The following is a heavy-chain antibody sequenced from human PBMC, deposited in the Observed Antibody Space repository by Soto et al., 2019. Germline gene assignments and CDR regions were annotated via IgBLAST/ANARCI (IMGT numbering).Heavy chain of an antibody. CDR1: GYTFTGYY. Sequence: QVQLVQSGAEVKKPGASVKVSCKASGYTFTGYYMHWVRQAPGQGLEWMGWINPNSGGTNYAQKFQGRVTMTRDTSISTAYRELSRLRADDTAVYYCAREGVWEQQLALLSYGMDVWGQGTTVTVSS. CDR2: INPNSGGT. J-gene: IGHJ6*02. V-gene: IGHV1-2*02. CDR3: AREGVWEQQLALLSYGMDV. D-gene: IGHD6-13*01.